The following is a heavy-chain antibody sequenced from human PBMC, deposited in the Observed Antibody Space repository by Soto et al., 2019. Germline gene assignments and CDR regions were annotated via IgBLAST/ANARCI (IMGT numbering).Heavy chain of an antibody. CDR2: IYHSGST. D-gene: IGHD3-22*01. CDR3: ARRFLNHYDTSGHED. J-gene: IGHJ4*01. CDR1: RYSISSCHY. V-gene: IGHV4-38-2*01. Sequence: APDTPSLTCALYRYSISSCHYWGWMRQPPGKGLEWIGSIYHSGSTYDNPSLKSRVTISVDPTNNQFSLKLSSVTAADTAVYYCARRFLNHYDTSGHEDWGHGTLVT.